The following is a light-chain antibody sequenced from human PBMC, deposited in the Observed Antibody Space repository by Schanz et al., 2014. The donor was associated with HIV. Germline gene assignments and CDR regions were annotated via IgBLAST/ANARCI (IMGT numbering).Light chain of an antibody. V-gene: IGLV1-51*01. CDR2: DNS. Sequence: QSVLTQPPSVSAAPGQKVTISCSGSSSSIGSNFVSWYQQLPGTAPKLLICDNSKRPSEIPDRISGSKTGTSATLAINGLQTGDEADYYCATWHSSLREVVFGGGTKLTVL. CDR1: SSSIGSNF. CDR3: ATWHSSLREVV. J-gene: IGLJ2*01.